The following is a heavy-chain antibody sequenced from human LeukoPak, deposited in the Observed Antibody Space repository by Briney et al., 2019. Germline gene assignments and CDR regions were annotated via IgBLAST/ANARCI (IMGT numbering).Heavy chain of an antibody. CDR1: GGSISSYY. Sequence: PSETLSLTCTVSGGSISSYYWSWIRQPPGKGLEWIGYIYYGGSTNYNPSLKSRVTISVDTSKNQFPLRLSSVTAADTAVYYCARLISSGIAVDWGQGTLVTVSS. V-gene: IGHV4-59*12. CDR3: ARLISSGIAVD. J-gene: IGHJ4*02. D-gene: IGHD6-19*01. CDR2: IYYGGST.